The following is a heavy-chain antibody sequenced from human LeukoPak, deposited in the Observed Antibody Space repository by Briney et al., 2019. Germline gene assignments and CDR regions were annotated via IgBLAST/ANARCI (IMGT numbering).Heavy chain of an antibody. Sequence: PGRSLRLSCAASGFTFSSYGMHWVRQAPGKGLEWVAFIRYDGGNKYYADSVKGRFTISRDNSKNTLYLQMNSLRAEDTAVYYCAKTNPLGYWGQGTLVTVSS. D-gene: IGHD3-16*01. CDR1: GFTFSSYG. J-gene: IGHJ4*02. CDR3: AKTNPLGY. CDR2: IRYDGGNK. V-gene: IGHV3-30*02.